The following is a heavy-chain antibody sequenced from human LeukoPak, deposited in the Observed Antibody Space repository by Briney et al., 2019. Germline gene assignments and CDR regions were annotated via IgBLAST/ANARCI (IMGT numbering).Heavy chain of an antibody. D-gene: IGHD3-10*02. J-gene: IGHJ6*04. CDR3: AELGITMIGGV. CDR1: GFTFRSYD. Sequence: PGGSLRLSCAASGFTFRSYDMHWVRQATGKGLEWVSGIGTAGDTYYPGSVKGRFTISRDNAKNSLYLQMNSLRAEDTAVYYCAELGITMIGGVWGKGTTVTISS. CDR2: IGTAGDT. V-gene: IGHV3-13*01.